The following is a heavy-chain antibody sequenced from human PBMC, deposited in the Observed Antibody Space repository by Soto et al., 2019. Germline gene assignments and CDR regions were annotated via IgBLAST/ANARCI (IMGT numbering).Heavy chain of an antibody. V-gene: IGHV1-18*01. D-gene: IGHD6-19*01. CDR3: ARDSPSSGLLGTNY. CDR1: GFTFTRYG. Sequence: QVQLVQSGAEVKKPGASVKVSCKDSGFTFTRYGISWVRQAPGQGLEWMGWISAFNGDTKYAQRLQGRVSMTTDTSTDTAHMELRSLRSDDTAVYYCARDSPSSGLLGTNYWGQGTLVSVSS. J-gene: IGHJ4*02. CDR2: ISAFNGDT.